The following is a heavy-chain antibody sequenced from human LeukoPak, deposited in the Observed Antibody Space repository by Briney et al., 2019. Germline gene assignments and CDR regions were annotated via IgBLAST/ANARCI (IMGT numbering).Heavy chain of an antibody. CDR1: GFTFSDYY. CDR3: ARGGYTMVRGVPNWFDP. D-gene: IGHD3-10*01. Sequence: GSLRLSCAASGFTFSDYYMSWIRQPPGKGLEWIGEINHSGSTNYNPSLKSRVTISVDTSKNQFSLKLSSVTAADTAVYYCARGGYTMVRGVPNWFDPWGQGTLVTVSS. J-gene: IGHJ5*02. CDR2: INHSGST. V-gene: IGHV4-34*01.